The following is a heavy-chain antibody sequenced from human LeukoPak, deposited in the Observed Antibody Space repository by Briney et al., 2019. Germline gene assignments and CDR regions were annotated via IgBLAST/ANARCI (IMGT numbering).Heavy chain of an antibody. CDR3: ARVGTDLYSSTFDY. Sequence: GGSLRLSCAASGFTFSSYRMSWVRQAPGKGLEWVANIKQDGSEKYYVDFVKGRFTISRDNAKNSLYLQMNSLRAEDTAVYYCARVGTDLYSSTFDYWGLGTLVTVSS. J-gene: IGHJ4*02. CDR1: GFTFSSYR. V-gene: IGHV3-7*01. D-gene: IGHD6-13*01. CDR2: IKQDGSEK.